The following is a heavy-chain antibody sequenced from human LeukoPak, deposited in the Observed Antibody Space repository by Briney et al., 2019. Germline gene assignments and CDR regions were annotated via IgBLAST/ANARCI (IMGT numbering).Heavy chain of an antibody. CDR1: GYTFSNYG. J-gene: IGHJ4*02. D-gene: IGHD3-9*01. V-gene: IGHV1-18*04. CDR3: ARDGYYDILTGPKPDFDY. Sequence: ASVKVSCKASGYTFSNYGISWVRQAPGQGLEWMGWITTYSGYTNYAEKFQARFTMTSDTSTSTVYMELRSLRSDDTAVYYCARDGYYDILTGPKPDFDYWGQGTLVTVSS. CDR2: ITTYSGYT.